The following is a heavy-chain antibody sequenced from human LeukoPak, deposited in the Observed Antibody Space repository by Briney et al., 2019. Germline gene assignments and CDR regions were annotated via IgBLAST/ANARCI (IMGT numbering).Heavy chain of an antibody. CDR3: ARGHPPSNWFDP. CDR1: VNTFTSYD. CDR2: MNPNSGNT. J-gene: IGHJ5*02. V-gene: IGHV1-8*01. Sequence: ASVKVSCKASVNTFTSYDINWVRQATGQGLEWMGWMNPNSGNTGYAQKFQGRVTMTRNTSISTAYMELSSLRSEDTAVYYCARGHPPSNWFDPWGQGTLVTVSS.